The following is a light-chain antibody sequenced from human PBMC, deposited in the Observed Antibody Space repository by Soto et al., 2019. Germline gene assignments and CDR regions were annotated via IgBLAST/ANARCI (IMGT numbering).Light chain of an antibody. CDR2: ATS. CDR1: QGIRND. J-gene: IGKJ1*01. V-gene: IGKV1-6*01. CDR3: LQDHNYRRT. Sequence: AIQMTQSPSSLSASVGDRVTITCRASQGIRNDLGWYQQRPGKAPNLLIYATSSLESGVPSRFSGSGSGTDFTLTISSLQAEDFATYFCLQDHNYRRTFGQGTKVDIK.